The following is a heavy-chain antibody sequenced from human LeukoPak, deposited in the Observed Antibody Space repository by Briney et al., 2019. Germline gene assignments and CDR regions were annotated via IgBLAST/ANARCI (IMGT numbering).Heavy chain of an antibody. CDR3: VKDSVGATY. D-gene: IGHD1-26*01. CDR1: GFTFSSYG. CDR2: IWYDGTNT. V-gene: IGHV3-33*06. Sequence: GRSLRLSCAASGFTFSSYGMHWVRQAPGKGLEWVAVIWYDGTNTYYADSVKGRFTISRDNSKNTLYLQMNSLRAEDTAVYYCVKDSVGATYWGQGTLVTVSS. J-gene: IGHJ4*02.